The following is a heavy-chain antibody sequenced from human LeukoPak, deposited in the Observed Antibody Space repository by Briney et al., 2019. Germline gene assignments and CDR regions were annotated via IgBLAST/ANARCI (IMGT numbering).Heavy chain of an antibody. CDR1: GYSFSSYW. CDR2: IDPSDSYT. D-gene: IGHD3-22*01. J-gene: IGHJ4*02. Sequence: GESLRISCKGSGYSFSSYWISWVRQMPGKGLEWMGSIDPSDSYTNCSPSFQGHVTISTDKSISTAHLQWSSLRASDTAMYYCARNRYYYDFSGYYVDYWGQGTLVTVSS. CDR3: ARNRYYYDFSGYYVDY. V-gene: IGHV5-10-1*01.